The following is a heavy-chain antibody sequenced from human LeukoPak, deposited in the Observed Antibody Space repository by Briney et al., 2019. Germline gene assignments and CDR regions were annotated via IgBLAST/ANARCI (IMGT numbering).Heavy chain of an antibody. V-gene: IGHV3-7*01. D-gene: IGHD3-22*01. CDR3: ARTPMIVVVMFDY. CDR2: IKQDGSEK. J-gene: IGHJ4*02. CDR1: GFTFSSYW. Sequence: PGGSLRLSCAASGFTFSSYWMSWVRQAPGKGLEWVANIKQDGSEKCYVDSVKGRFTISRDNAKNSLYLQMNSLRAEDTAVYYCARTPMIVVVMFDYWGQGTLVTVSS.